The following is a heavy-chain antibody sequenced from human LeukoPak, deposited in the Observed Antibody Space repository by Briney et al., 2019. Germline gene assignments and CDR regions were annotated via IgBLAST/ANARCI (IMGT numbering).Heavy chain of an antibody. CDR3: AREIFYGSGSYYFDY. CDR1: GGSISTYY. D-gene: IGHD3-10*01. CDR2: IYTSGST. V-gene: IGHV4-4*07. Sequence: SETLSLTCTVSGGSISTYYWGWIRQPAGKGLEWIGRIYTSGSTNYNPSLKSRVTISVDTSKNQFSLKLSSVTAADTAVYYCAREIFYGSGSYYFDYWGQGTLVTVSS. J-gene: IGHJ4*02.